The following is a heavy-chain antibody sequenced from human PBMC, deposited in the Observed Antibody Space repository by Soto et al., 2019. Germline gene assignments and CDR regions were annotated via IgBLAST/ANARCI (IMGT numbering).Heavy chain of an antibody. Sequence: EVQLVESGGGLVQPGGSLRLSCAASEFTVSSNYMSWVRQAPGKGLEWVSVIYSGGSTYYADSVKGRVTSSRDNSKNTVYIQMNSLRAEDTAVYYCATIQWGSSSLIDYLGQRTLVTVSS. V-gene: IGHV3-66*01. CDR1: EFTVSSNY. CDR3: ATIQWGSSSLIDY. CDR2: IYSGGST. J-gene: IGHJ4*02. D-gene: IGHD6-13*01.